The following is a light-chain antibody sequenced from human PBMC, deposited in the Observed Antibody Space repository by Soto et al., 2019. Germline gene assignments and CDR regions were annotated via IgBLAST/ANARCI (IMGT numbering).Light chain of an antibody. CDR1: QSVSIY. J-gene: IGKJ2*01. V-gene: IGKV3-11*01. CDR2: DAS. CDR3: QLRSMYK. Sequence: EIALTQSPATLSLSPGERATLSCRASQSVSIYLAWYQQKPGQAPRLLIYDASNRASGIPARFSGSGSGTDFTLTISSLEPEDFAVYYCQLRSMYKFGQGTKLEIK.